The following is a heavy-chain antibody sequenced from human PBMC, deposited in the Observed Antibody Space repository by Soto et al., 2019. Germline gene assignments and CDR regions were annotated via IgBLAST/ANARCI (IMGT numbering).Heavy chain of an antibody. V-gene: IGHV2-26*01. CDR1: GFSLSNARMG. CDR2: IFSNDEK. D-gene: IGHD3-10*01. CDR3: ARLNFGYFDY. Sequence: QVTLKEYGPVLATPTETLTLTCTVSGFSLSNARMGVSWIRQPPGKALEWLAHIFSNDEKSYSTSLKSRLTISKDTSKSQVVLTMANMDAVDTSRYYCARLNFGYFDYWGQGTLVTVSS. J-gene: IGHJ4*02.